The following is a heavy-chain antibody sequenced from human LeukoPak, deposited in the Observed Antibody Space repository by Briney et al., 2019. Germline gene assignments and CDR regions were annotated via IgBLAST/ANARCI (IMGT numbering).Heavy chain of an antibody. CDR1: GFTFDDYT. Sequence: GGSLRLSCAASGFTFDDYTMHWVRQAPGKGLERVSLISWDGGSTYYADSVKGRFTISRDNSKNSLYLQMNSLRTEDTALYYCAKGPIYYYYMDVWGKGTTVTISS. V-gene: IGHV3-43*01. CDR3: AKGPIYYYYMDV. CDR2: ISWDGGST. J-gene: IGHJ6*03.